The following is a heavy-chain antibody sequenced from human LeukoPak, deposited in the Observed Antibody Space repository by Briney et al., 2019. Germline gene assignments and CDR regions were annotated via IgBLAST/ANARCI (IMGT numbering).Heavy chain of an antibody. D-gene: IGHD4-23*01. CDR2: IYYSGST. J-gene: IGHJ4*02. CDR1: GGSISSGSDY. V-gene: IGHV4-61*01. CDR3: ARVGVDYSGNIIKYFFDY. Sequence: PSQTLSLTCTVSGGSISSGSDYWSWIRQPPGKGLEWIGNIYYSGSTNYNPSLKSRVIISVDTSKNQFSLKLSPVTAADTAVYYCARVGVDYSGNIIKYFFDYWGQGTLVTVSS.